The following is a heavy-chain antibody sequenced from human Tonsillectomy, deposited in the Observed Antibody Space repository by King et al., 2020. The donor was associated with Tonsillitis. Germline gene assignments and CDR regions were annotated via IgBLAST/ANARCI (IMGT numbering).Heavy chain of an antibody. D-gene: IGHD3-22*01. CDR1: GGSISSGSYS. V-gene: IGHV4-30-2*01. Sequence: QLQESGSGLVKPSQTLSLTCAVSGGSISSGSYSWSWIRQPPGKGLEWIGYIYHSGSTYYNPSLKSRVTISVDRSKNQFSLKLSSVTAADTAVYYCARVGYYYDSSGYFMSYGMDVWGQGTTVTVSS. CDR2: IYHSGST. J-gene: IGHJ6*02. CDR3: ARVGYYYDSSGYFMSYGMDV.